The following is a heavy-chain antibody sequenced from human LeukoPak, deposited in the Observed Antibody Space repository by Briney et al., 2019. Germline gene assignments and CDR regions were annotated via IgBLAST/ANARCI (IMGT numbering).Heavy chain of an antibody. CDR2: IYPGDSDT. V-gene: IGHV5-51*01. J-gene: IGHJ4*02. CDR1: GYSFTSYW. Sequence: GESLKISCKGSGYSFTSYWIGWMRQMPGKGLEWMGIIYPGDSDTRYSPSFQGQVTISADKSVSTAYLQWSSLKASDTAMYYCATPPTVTTLYYFDYWGQGTLVTVSS. D-gene: IGHD4-17*01. CDR3: ATPPTVTTLYYFDY.